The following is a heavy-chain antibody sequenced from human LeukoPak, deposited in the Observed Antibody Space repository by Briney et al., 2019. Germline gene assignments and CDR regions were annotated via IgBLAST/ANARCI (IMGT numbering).Heavy chain of an antibody. CDR1: GGSFSGYY. CDR3: ARGTVAAAGTYYFDY. Sequence: SETLSLTCAVYGGSFSGYYWSWLRQPPGKGLEWIGEINHSGSTNYNPSLKSRVTISVDTSKNQFSLKLSSVTAAETAVYYCARGTVAAAGTYYFDYWGQGTLVTVSS. D-gene: IGHD6-13*01. V-gene: IGHV4-34*01. J-gene: IGHJ4*02. CDR2: INHSGST.